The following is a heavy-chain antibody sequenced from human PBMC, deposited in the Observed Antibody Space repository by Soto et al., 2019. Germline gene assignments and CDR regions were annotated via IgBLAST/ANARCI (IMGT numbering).Heavy chain of an antibody. D-gene: IGHD1-7*01. CDR2: FTGGHGKT. V-gene: IGHV3-23*01. J-gene: IGHJ4*02. CDR1: GFNIPDYG. Sequence: EVQLLESGGGSVQPGGSLKLSCGVSGFNIPDYGVTWVRQPPGKGLEWVSGFTGGHGKTFYADSVRGRFTLSREDSRNMVYLQMDSLRVEDTAVYYWTRGNCFGDSWGQGTLVTVAS. CDR3: TRGNCFGDS.